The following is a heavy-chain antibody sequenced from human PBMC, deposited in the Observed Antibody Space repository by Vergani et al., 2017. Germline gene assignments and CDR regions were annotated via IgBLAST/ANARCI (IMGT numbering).Heavy chain of an antibody. CDR2: IRYDATYK. V-gene: IGHV3-30*02. D-gene: IGHD2/OR15-2a*01. J-gene: IGHJ6*02. Sequence: VNLSISGGGVVQAGGSLRLSCVASGFDFRTFGMHWVRRAPGKGLEWVAFIRYDATYKFYGDSVSGRFTVARDNSQNTVNLQMNSLRTEDTAVYFCANSVIAGNVGVAYFGMDVWGRGTTVTVSS. CDR1: GFDFRTFG. CDR3: ANSVIAGNVGVAYFGMDV.